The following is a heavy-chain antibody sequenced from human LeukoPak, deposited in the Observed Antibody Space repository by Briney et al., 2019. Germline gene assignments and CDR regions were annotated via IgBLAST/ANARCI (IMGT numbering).Heavy chain of an antibody. J-gene: IGHJ3*02. CDR3: AKDGGNWNNRKAFDI. CDR1: GFIFSTYD. Sequence: GGSLRLSCAVSGFIFSTYDMSWVRQAPGKGLEWVSGISGSGINTYYVSSVQGRFTISRDNSKNTLYLQMNSLRAEDTAMYYCAKDGGNWNNRKAFDIWGQGTMVTVSS. V-gene: IGHV3-23*01. CDR2: ISGSGINT. D-gene: IGHD1/OR15-1a*01.